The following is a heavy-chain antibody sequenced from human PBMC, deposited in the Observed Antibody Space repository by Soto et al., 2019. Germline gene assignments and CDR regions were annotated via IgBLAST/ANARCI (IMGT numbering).Heavy chain of an antibody. CDR3: ARDANFGPLEGVFDY. J-gene: IGHJ4*02. CDR1: GGSISSGGYY. V-gene: IGHV4-31*03. D-gene: IGHD3-3*01. CDR2: IYYSGST. Sequence: KPSETLSLTCTVSGGSISSGGYYWSWIRQHPGKGLEWIGYIYYSGSTYYNPSLKSRVTISVDTSKNQFSLKLSSVTAADTAVYYCARDANFGPLEGVFDYWGQGTLVTVSS.